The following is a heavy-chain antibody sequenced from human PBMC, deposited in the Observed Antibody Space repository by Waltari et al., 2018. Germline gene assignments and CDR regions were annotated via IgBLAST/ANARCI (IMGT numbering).Heavy chain of an antibody. CDR2: IYTSGGT. J-gene: IGHJ2*01. V-gene: IGHV4-4*07. CDR3: ARASPRLRYGDRNYDWYFDL. D-gene: IGHD4-17*01. CDR1: GGSISSYY. Sequence: QVQLQESGPGLVKPSETLSLTCTVSGGSISSYYWSWIRQPAGKGLEWIGRIYTSGGTNDNPALKSRGTMSVDTAKNQFSLKLSSVTAADTAVYYCARASPRLRYGDRNYDWYFDLWGRGTLVTVSS.